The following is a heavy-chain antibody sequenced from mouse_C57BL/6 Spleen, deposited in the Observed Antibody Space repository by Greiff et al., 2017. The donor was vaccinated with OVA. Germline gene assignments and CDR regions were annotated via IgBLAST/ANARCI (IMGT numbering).Heavy chain of an antibody. CDR3: ARNYYDYDGGFAY. CDR1: GYTFTSYW. CDR2: IDPSDSYT. J-gene: IGHJ3*01. Sequence: QVQLQQPGAELVMPGASVKLSYKASGYTFTSYWMHWVKQRPGQGLEWIGEIDPSDSYTNYNQKFKGKSTLTVDKSSSTAYMQLSSLTSEDSAVYYCARNYYDYDGGFAYWGQGTLVTVSA. D-gene: IGHD2-4*01. V-gene: IGHV1-69*01.